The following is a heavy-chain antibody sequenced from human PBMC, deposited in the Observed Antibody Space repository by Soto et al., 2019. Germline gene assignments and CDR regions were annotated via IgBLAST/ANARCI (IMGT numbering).Heavy chain of an antibody. Sequence: SGPTLVNPTQTLTLTCTFSGFSLSTSGMCVSWIRQPPGKALEWLARIDWDDDKYYSTSLKTRLTISKDTSKNQVVLTMTNMDPVDTATYYCARTSITGTTDYYGMDVWGQGTTVTVS. V-gene: IGHV2-70*11. J-gene: IGHJ6*02. D-gene: IGHD1-7*01. CDR2: IDWDDDK. CDR3: ARTSITGTTDYYGMDV. CDR1: GFSLSTSGMC.